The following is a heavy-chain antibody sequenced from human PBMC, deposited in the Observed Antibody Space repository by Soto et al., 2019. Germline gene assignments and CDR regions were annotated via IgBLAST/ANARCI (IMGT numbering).Heavy chain of an antibody. CDR1: GFTFSSYA. CDR2: ISGSGGST. D-gene: IGHD6-19*01. Sequence: EVQLLESGGGLVQPGGSLRLSCAASGFTFSSYAMSWVRQPPGKGLEWVSAISGSGGSTYYADSVKGRVTISSDNSKNTLYLQMNSLRAEDTAVYYWAKSVAVAGLDYWGQGTLVTVSS. J-gene: IGHJ4*02. V-gene: IGHV3-23*01. CDR3: AKSVAVAGLDY.